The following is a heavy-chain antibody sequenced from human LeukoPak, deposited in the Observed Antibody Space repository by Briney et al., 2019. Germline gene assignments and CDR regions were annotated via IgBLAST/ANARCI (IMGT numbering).Heavy chain of an antibody. V-gene: IGHV1-2*02. CDR2: INPNSGGT. CDR1: GYTFTGYY. D-gene: IGHD3-10*01. CDR3: ARDLIMYGSGSYFDDTFDI. J-gene: IGHJ3*02. Sequence: ASVKVSCKASGYTFTGYYMHWVRQAPGQGLEWMGWINPNSGGTNYAQKFQGRVTMTRDTSISTAYMELRSLRSDDTAVYYCARDLIMYGSGSYFDDTFDIWGQGTKVTVSS.